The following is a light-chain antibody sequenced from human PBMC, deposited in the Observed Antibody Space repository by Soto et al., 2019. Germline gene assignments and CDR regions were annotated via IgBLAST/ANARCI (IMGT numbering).Light chain of an antibody. J-gene: IGKJ2*01. Sequence: DIQMTQSPSTLSASVGDGVTITCRASQNISVWLDWYQQRPGKAPKFLIYDASSLETGVPSRFSGSGSGTEFTLTIRSLQPDDFATYSCQQYDSSSPTFGQGNKLEI. CDR2: DAS. CDR3: QQYDSSSPT. CDR1: QNISVW. V-gene: IGKV1-5*01.